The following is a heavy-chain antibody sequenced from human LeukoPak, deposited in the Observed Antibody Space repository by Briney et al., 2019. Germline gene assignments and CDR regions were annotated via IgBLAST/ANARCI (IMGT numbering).Heavy chain of an antibody. CDR2: IWYDGSNK. D-gene: IGHD3-3*01. J-gene: IGHJ6*02. V-gene: IGHV3-33*01. CDR1: GFTFSSYG. CDR3: ARDHTYTIFGVNYMNYYYYGMDV. Sequence: GGSLRLSCAASGFTFSSYGMHWVRQAPGKGLEWVAVIWYDGSNKYYADSVKGRFTISRDNSKNTLYLQMNSLRAEDTAVYYCARDHTYTIFGVNYMNYYYYGMDVWGQGTTVTVSS.